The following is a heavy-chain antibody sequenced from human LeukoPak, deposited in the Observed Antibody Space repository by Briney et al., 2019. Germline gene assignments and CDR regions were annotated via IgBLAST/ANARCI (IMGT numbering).Heavy chain of an antibody. CDR1: GYTFTSYA. J-gene: IGHJ4*02. CDR3: ARRPPWNGDSYYFDY. Sequence: EASVKVSCKASGYTFTSYAMNWVRQAPGQGPEWMGWINTNTGNPTYAQGFTGRFVFSLDTSVSTAYLQRSSLKASDTAMYYCARRPPWNGDSYYFDYWGQGTLVTVSS. V-gene: IGHV7-4-1*02. CDR2: INTNTGNP. D-gene: IGHD4-17*01.